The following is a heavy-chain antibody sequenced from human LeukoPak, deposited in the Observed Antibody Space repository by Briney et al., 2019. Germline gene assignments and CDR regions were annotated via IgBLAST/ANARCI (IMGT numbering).Heavy chain of an antibody. D-gene: IGHD4-17*01. CDR1: GYSISSGYY. V-gene: IGHV4-38-2*02. J-gene: IGHJ6*03. Sequence: SETLSLTCTVSGYSISSGYYWGWIRQPPGKGLEWIGSIYHSGSTYYNPSLKSRVTISVDTSKNQFSLKLSSVTAADTAVYYCAKSYYGDTPRYYYMDVWGKGTTVTVSS. CDR2: IYHSGST. CDR3: AKSYYGDTPRYYYMDV.